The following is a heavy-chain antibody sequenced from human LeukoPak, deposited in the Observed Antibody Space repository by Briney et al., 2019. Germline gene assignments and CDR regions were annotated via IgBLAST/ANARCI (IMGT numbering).Heavy chain of an antibody. Sequence: GGSLRLSCAASGFTFSNYWMHWVRQAPGKGLEWVSGISWNSGSIGYADSVKGRFTISRDNAKNSLYLQMNSLRAEDTAVYYCARVGDGYNRGWFDPWGQGTLVTVSS. CDR1: GFTFSNYW. J-gene: IGHJ5*02. D-gene: IGHD5-24*01. CDR3: ARVGDGYNRGWFDP. CDR2: ISWNSGSI. V-gene: IGHV3-9*01.